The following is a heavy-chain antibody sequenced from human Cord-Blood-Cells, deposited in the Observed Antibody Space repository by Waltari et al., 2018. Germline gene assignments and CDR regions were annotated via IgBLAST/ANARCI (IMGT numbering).Heavy chain of an antibody. J-gene: IGHJ3*02. CDR2: ISWDGGST. D-gene: IGHD5-18*01. CDR3: VSTAMVDASDI. Sequence: EVQLVESGGVVVQPGGSLRLSCAASGFTFDDYTLHWVRQAPGKGLEWVSLISWDGGSTYYADSVKGRFTISRDNSKNSLYLQMNSLRTEDTALYYCVSTAMVDASDIWGQGTMVTVSS. CDR1: GFTFDDYT. V-gene: IGHV3-43*01.